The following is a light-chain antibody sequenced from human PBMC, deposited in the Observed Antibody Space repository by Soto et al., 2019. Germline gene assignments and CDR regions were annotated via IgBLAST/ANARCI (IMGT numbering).Light chain of an antibody. J-gene: IGKJ3*01. V-gene: IGKV1-39*01. CDR3: QQSYSTLS. CDR2: AAS. CDR1: QSISSY. Sequence: DIQITQSKYSLSASLGDRVTITCRASQSISSYLNWYQQKPGKAPKLLIYAASSLQSGVPSRFSGSGSGTDFTLTISSLQPEDFATYYCQQSYSTLSFGPGTKVDIK.